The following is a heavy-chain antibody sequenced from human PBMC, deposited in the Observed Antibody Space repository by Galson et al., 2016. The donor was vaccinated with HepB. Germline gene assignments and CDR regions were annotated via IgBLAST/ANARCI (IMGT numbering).Heavy chain of an antibody. J-gene: IGHJ6*02. Sequence: SLRLSCAVSGFRFDDYAMHWVRQAPGKGLEWVSGIYWNSGTIGYADSVKGRFTISRDNGKNSMYLQMNSLKPEDTALYYCARDVGGRVPDFDWLQPYAYYGMDVWGQGTTVTVSS. D-gene: IGHD3-9*01. CDR2: IYWNSGTI. CDR1: GFRFDDYA. V-gene: IGHV3-9*01. CDR3: ARDVGGRVPDFDWLQPYAYYGMDV.